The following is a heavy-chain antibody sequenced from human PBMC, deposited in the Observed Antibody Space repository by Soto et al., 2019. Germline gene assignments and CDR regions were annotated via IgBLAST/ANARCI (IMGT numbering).Heavy chain of an antibody. D-gene: IGHD3-16*02. CDR1: GFTFSSYS. Sequence: GGSLRLSCAASGFTFSSYSMNWVRQAPGKGLEWVSYISSSSSTIYYADSVKGRFTISRDNAKNSLYLQMNSLRAEDTAVYYCARDPDLTYYDYIWGSYPPPLGAFDIWGQGTMVTVSS. V-gene: IGHV3-48*01. CDR3: ARDPDLTYYDYIWGSYPPPLGAFDI. CDR2: ISSSSSTI. J-gene: IGHJ3*02.